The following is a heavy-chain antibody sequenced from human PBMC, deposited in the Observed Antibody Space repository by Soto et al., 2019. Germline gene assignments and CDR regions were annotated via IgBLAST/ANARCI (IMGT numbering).Heavy chain of an antibody. J-gene: IGHJ4*02. CDR3: AKDWVVVTAIHQEFDY. CDR1: GFTFSSYG. V-gene: IGHV3-30*18. CDR2: ISYDGSNK. Sequence: QVQLVESGGGVVQPGRSLRLSCAASGFTFSSYGMHWVRQAPGKGLEWVAVISYDGSNKYYADSVKGRFTISRDNSKNTLYLQMNSLRAEDTAVYYCAKDWVVVTAIHQEFDYWGQGTLDTVSS. D-gene: IGHD2-21*02.